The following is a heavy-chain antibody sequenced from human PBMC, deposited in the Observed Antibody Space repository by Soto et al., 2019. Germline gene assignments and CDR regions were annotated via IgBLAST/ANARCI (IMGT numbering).Heavy chain of an antibody. CDR2: IYYSGST. V-gene: IGHV4-31*03. Sequence: SETLSLTCTVSGGSISSGGYYWSWIRQHPGKGLEWIGYIYYSGSTYYNPSLKSRVTISVDTSKNQFSLKLSSVTAADTAVYYCARVKQGYCTNGVCHSDYWGQGTLVTVSS. CDR1: GGSISSGGYY. D-gene: IGHD2-8*01. CDR3: ARVKQGYCTNGVCHSDY. J-gene: IGHJ4*02.